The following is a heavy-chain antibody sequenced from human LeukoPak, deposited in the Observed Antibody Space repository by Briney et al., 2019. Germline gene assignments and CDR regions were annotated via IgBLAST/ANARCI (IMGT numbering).Heavy chain of an antibody. CDR3: ARDRPGANFDY. D-gene: IGHD7-27*01. J-gene: IGHJ4*02. CDR2: IYSGGST. CDR1: GFTVSSYY. Sequence: GGSLRLSCAASGFTVSSYYMYWVRQAPGKGLEWVSFIYSGGSTYYADSVKGRFTISRDNSKNTLYLQMNSLRAEDTAVYYCARDRPGANFDYWGQGALVTVSS. V-gene: IGHV3-66*01.